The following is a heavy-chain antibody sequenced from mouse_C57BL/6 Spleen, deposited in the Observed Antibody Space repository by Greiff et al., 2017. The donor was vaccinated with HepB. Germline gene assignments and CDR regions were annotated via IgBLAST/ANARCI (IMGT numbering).Heavy chain of an antibody. CDR2: IYPGDGDT. V-gene: IGHV1-82*01. J-gene: IGHJ2*01. Sequence: LVESGPELVKPGASVKISCKASGYAFSSSWMNWVKQRPGKGLEWIGRIYPGDGDTNYNGKFKGKATLTADKSSSTAYMQLSSLTSEDSAVYFCANLYGNLDYWGQGTTLTVSS. CDR1: GYAFSSSW. D-gene: IGHD2-1*01. CDR3: ANLYGNLDY.